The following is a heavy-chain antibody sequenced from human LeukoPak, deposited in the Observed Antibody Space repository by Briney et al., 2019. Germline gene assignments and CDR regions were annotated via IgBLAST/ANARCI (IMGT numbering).Heavy chain of an antibody. CDR1: GYSISSGYY. CDR3: VRGRGGLGIYQFEF. Sequence: PSATLSLTCTVSGYSISSGYYWGWVRQPPGKGPQWIGSIFRSWTTYYSPTLRRRLSMSLDTSKNQFSLKLTSVTATDTAVYYCVRGRGGLGIYQFEFWGQGALVIVPS. V-gene: IGHV4-38-2*02. CDR2: IFRSWTT. D-gene: IGHD3/OR15-3a*01. J-gene: IGHJ4*02.